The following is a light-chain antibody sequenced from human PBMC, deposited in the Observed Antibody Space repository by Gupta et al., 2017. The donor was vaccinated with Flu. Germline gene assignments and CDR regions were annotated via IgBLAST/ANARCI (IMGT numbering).Light chain of an antibody. CDR3: RQNYFFPQT. Sequence: PSSVSASVGDRVTITCRANRDIKNDVAWYQQKPGKVPQLLIFAASRLQSGVPSRFSGNGAGSDFTLTINGLQPEDFATYYCRQNYFFPQTFGQGT. CDR2: AAS. V-gene: IGKV1-6*02. J-gene: IGKJ1*01. CDR1: RDIKND.